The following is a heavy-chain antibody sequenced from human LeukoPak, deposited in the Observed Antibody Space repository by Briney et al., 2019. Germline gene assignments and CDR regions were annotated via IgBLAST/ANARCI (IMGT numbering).Heavy chain of an antibody. D-gene: IGHD3-22*01. V-gene: IGHV3-48*03. CDR3: ARVPLYNRSGYYFDY. J-gene: IGHJ4*02. Sequence: GGSLRLSCAASGFTFSSYEMNWVRQAPGKGLEWVSYISSSGSTIYYADSVKGRFTISRDNAKNSLFLQMNSLRDEDTAVYYCARVPLYNRSGYYFDYWGLGTLVTVSS. CDR1: GFTFSSYE. CDR2: ISSSGSTI.